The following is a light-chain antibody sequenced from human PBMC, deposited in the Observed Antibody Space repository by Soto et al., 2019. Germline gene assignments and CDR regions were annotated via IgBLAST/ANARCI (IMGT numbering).Light chain of an antibody. Sequence: NFMLTQPHSVSESRGKTVTLSCTRSSGNIAFNYVQWYQQRPGSTPTIVIYEDQKRPSGVPDRFSGSIVSSSNSASLTISGLKTEDEADYYCQTYDGTNWVFGGGTKLTVL. CDR3: QTYDGTNWV. V-gene: IGLV6-57*01. J-gene: IGLJ3*02. CDR1: SGNIAFNY. CDR2: EDQ.